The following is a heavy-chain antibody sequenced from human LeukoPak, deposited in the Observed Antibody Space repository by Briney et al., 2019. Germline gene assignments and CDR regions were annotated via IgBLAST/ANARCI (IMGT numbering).Heavy chain of an antibody. V-gene: IGHV1-18*01. CDR3: ARILEWLSHYYGMDV. CDR2: ISAYNGNT. CDR1: GYTFTSYG. J-gene: IGHJ6*02. D-gene: IGHD3-3*01. Sequence: ASVKVSCEASGYTFTSYGISWVRQAPGQGLEWMGWISAYNGNTNYAQKLQGRVTLTTDTSTSTAYMELRSLRSDDTAVYYCARILEWLSHYYGMDVWGHGTTVTVSS.